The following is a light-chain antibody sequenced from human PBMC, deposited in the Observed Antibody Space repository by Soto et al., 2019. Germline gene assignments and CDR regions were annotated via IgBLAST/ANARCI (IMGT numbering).Light chain of an antibody. V-gene: IGKV1-5*03. CDR2: KAS. Sequence: DIQMTQSPSTLSASVGDRVTITCRGSQGISSWLAWYQQKPGKAPRLLIYKASSLASGVPSRFSGSGSGTDFTLTISRLEPEDFAVYYCQQYGGSPYTFGQGTKVDIK. CDR3: QQYGGSPYT. CDR1: QGISSW. J-gene: IGKJ2*01.